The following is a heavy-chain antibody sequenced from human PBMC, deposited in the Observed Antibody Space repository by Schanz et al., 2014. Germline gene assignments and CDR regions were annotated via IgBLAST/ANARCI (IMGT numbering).Heavy chain of an antibody. CDR3: VRVHHYDPSGWGYFDY. D-gene: IGHD3-22*01. CDR2: IYSGIGA. CDR1: GFTVSSNH. V-gene: IGHV3-66*01. J-gene: IGHJ4*02. Sequence: EVQLLDSGGGLVQPGGSLRLSCAVSGFTVSSNHMSWVRQAPGKGLEWVAVIYSGIGAYYADSVKDRFTVSRDNSKNTVYLQMNRLRAEVTAVYYCVRVHHYDPSGWGYFDYWGQGALVTVSS.